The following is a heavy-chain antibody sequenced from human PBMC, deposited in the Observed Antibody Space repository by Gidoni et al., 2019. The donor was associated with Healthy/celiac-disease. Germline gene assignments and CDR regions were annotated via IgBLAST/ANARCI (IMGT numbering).Heavy chain of an antibody. CDR3: VRYCSGGSCSPRGYYGMDV. J-gene: IGHJ6*02. CDR2: INPSGGST. CDR1: GYTFTSYY. D-gene: IGHD2-15*01. Sequence: QVQLVQSGAEVKKPGASVKVSCQASGYTFTSYYMPWVRQAPGQGLEWMGIINPSGGSTSYAQKFQGRVTMTRDTSTSTVYMELSSLRSEDTAVYYCVRYCSGGSCSPRGYYGMDVWGQGTTVTVSS. V-gene: IGHV1-46*01.